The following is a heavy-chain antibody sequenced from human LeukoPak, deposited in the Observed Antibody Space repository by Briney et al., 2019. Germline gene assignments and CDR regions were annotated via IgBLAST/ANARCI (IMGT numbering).Heavy chain of an antibody. CDR1: GGSISSSNW. CDR2: IYHSGST. J-gene: IGHJ5*02. V-gene: IGHV4-4*02. CDR3: AREVPAATSNWFDP. Sequence: PSETLSLTCAVSGGSISSSNWWSWVRQPPGKGLEWIGEIYHSGSTNYNPSLKSRVTISVDKSKNQFSLKLSSVTAADTAVYYCAREVPAATSNWFDPWGQGTLVTVSS. D-gene: IGHD2-2*01.